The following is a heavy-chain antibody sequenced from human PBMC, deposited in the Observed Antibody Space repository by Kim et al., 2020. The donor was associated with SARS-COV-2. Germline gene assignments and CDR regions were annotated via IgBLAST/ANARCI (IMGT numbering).Heavy chain of an antibody. V-gene: IGHV4-59*01. Sequence: SHQGRVTISVDTSKNQFSLKLSAVTAADTAVYYCARTYIAAAGTGGWFDPWGQGTLVTVSS. J-gene: IGHJ5*02. CDR3: ARTYIAAAGTGGWFDP. D-gene: IGHD6-13*01.